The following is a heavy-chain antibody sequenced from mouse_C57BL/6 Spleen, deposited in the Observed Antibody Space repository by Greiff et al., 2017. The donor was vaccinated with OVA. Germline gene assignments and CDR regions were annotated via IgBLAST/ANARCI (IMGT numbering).Heavy chain of an antibody. J-gene: IGHJ2*01. CDR1: GYTFTSYD. CDR3: ARSPYYGNYYYFDY. CDR2: IYPRDGST. V-gene: IGHV1-85*01. Sequence: QVQLQQFGPELVKPGASVKLSCKASGYTFTSYDINWVKQRPGQGLEWIGWIYPRDGSTKYNEKFKGKATLTVDTSSSTAYMELHSLTSEDSAVYFCARSPYYGNYYYFDYWGQGTTLTVSS. D-gene: IGHD2-10*01.